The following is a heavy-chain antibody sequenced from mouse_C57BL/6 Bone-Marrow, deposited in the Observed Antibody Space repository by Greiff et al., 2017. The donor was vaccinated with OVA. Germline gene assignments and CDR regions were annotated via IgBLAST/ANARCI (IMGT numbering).Heavy chain of an antibody. V-gene: IGHV1-81*01. CDR3: ARDLYSNFYYYAMDY. CDR2: IYPRSGNT. CDR1: GYTFTSYG. J-gene: IGHJ4*01. D-gene: IGHD2-5*01. Sequence: VKLMESGAELARPGASVKLSCKASGYTFTSYGLSWVKPRTGQGLEWIGEIYPRSGNTYYNEKFKGKATLTAAKSSSTEYMGLRSLTSEDSAVYFCARDLYSNFYYYAMDYWGQGTSVTVSS.